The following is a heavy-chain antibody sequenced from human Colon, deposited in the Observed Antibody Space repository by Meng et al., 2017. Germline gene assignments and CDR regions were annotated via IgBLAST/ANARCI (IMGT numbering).Heavy chain of an antibody. J-gene: IGHJ4*02. V-gene: IGHV3-7*04. D-gene: IGHD4-11*01. CDR3: ERGVDYMFDY. CDR2: INPDGSGK. CDR1: GFTFSSYW. Sequence: GESLKISCVVSGFTFSSYWMNWVRRAPGRGLEWVGNINPDGSGKYYVDSLKGRFTISRDNAKNSLYLQMSSLRAEDTAVYFCERGVDYMFDYWGQGSLVTVSS.